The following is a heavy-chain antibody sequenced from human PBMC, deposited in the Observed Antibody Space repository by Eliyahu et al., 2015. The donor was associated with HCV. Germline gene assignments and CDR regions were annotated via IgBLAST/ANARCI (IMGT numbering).Heavy chain of an antibody. V-gene: IGHV4-34*01. CDR3: ARLGRRGYSYGARYYYYYGMDV. CDR1: GGXFSXYY. D-gene: IGHD5-18*01. J-gene: IGHJ6*02. Sequence: QVQLQQWGAGLLKPSETLSLTCAVYGGXFSXYYXXXXRQXTGKGLEWIGEINHXGSTNYNPSLKSRVTISVDTSKNQFSLKLSSVTAADTAVYYCARLGRRGYSYGARYYYYYGMDVWGQGTTVTVSS. CDR2: INHXGST.